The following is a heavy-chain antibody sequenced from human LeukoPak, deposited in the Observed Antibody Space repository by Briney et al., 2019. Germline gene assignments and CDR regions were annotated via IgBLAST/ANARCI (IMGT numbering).Heavy chain of an antibody. J-gene: IGHJ5*02. CDR3: ARGLGPPYSYAQGWWFDP. Sequence: ASVKVSCKASGYTFTCYYMHWVRQAPGQGLEWMGWINPNSGGTNYAQKFQGRVTMTRDTSISTAYMELSRLRSDDTAVYYCARGLGPPYSYAQGWWFDPWGQGTLVTVSS. V-gene: IGHV1-2*02. CDR1: GYTFTCYY. CDR2: INPNSGGT. D-gene: IGHD5-18*01.